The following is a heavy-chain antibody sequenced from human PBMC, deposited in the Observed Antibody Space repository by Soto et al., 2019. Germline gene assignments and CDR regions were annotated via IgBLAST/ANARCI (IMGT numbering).Heavy chain of an antibody. D-gene: IGHD6-13*01. V-gene: IGHV1-69*01. CDR3: ARGESIAAAGTNWFDP. Sequence: QVQLVQSGAEVKKPGSSVKVSCKASGGTFSSYAISWVRQAPGQGLEWMGGIIPIFGTANYEQKFQGRVTITADQSTSIAYMELSSLRSEDTAVYYCARGESIAAAGTNWFDPWGQGTLVTVSS. CDR2: IIPIFGTA. J-gene: IGHJ5*01. CDR1: GGTFSSYA.